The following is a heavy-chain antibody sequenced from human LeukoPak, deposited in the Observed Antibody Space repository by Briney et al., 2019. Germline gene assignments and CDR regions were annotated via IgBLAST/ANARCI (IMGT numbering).Heavy chain of an antibody. V-gene: IGHV5-51*01. D-gene: IGHD3-3*01. J-gene: IGHJ3*02. CDR1: GYSFTSYW. CDR3: ARHGPRITIFGVVTDDAFDI. Sequence: GESLKISCKGSGYSFTSYWMGRVRQMPGKGLEWMGIIYPGDSDTRYSPSFRGQVTISADKSISTAYLQWSSLKASDTAMYYCARHGPRITIFGVVTDDAFDIWGQGTMVTVSS. CDR2: IYPGDSDT.